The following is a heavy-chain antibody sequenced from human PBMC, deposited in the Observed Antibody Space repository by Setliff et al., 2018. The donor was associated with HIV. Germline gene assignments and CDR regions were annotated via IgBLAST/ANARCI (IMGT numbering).Heavy chain of an antibody. CDR1: GFTFRRYW. CDR3: TMALYMDV. V-gene: IGHV3-7*03. Sequence: GGSLRLSCVASGFTFRRYWMSWGRQAPGKGLEWVANIKQDGSEEYYLDSVKGRFTISRDNAKNSLYLQMNRLRAEDTATYYCTMALYMDVWGKGTTVTVSS. J-gene: IGHJ6*03. D-gene: IGHD3-10*01. CDR2: IKQDGSEE.